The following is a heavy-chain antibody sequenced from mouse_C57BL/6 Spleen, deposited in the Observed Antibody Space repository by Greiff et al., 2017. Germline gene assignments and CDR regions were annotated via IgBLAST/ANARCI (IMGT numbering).Heavy chain of an antibody. J-gene: IGHJ1*03. V-gene: IGHV5-9*01. CDR3: ARQDGNHWYFDV. CDR2: ISGGGGNT. Sequence: EVKLVESGGGLVKPGGSLKLSCAASGFTFSSYTMSWVRQTPEKRLEWVATISGGGGNTYYPDSVKGRFTISRDNAKNTLYLQMSSLRSEDTALYYCARQDGNHWYFDVWGTGTTVTVSS. CDR1: GFTFSSYT. D-gene: IGHD2-1*01.